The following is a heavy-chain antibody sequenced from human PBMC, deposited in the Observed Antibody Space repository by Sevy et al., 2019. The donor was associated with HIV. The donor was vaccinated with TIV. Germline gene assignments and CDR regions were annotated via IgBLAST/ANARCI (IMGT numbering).Heavy chain of an antibody. CDR3: ARSGSLYYYYYGMDV. CDR1: GYTFTGYY. V-gene: IGHV1-2*02. J-gene: IGHJ6*02. Sequence: ASVKVSCKASGYTFTGYYMDWVRQAPGQGLEWMGWINPNSGGTNYAQKFQGRVTMTRDTSISTAYMELSRLRSDDTAVYYCARSGSLYYYYYGMDVWGQGTTVTVSS. CDR2: INPNSGGT.